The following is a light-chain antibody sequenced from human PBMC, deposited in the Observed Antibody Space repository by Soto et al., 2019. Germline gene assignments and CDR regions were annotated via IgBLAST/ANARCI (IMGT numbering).Light chain of an antibody. J-gene: IGKJ1*01. V-gene: IGKV1-8*01. Sequence: AIRMTQSPSSFSASTGDRVTITCRASQGISSYLAWYQQKPRKAPKLLIYAASTLQSGVPSMFSESGSGTDFTHTISCLQSEDFATYYCQQYYSYPWTFGQGTKVEIK. CDR3: QQYYSYPWT. CDR2: AAS. CDR1: QGISSY.